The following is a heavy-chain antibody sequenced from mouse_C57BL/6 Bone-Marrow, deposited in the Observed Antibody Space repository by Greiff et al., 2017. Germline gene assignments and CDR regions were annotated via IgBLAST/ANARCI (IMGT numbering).Heavy chain of an antibody. Sequence: QVQLKESGAELVRPGTSVKMSCKASGYTFTNYWIGWAQQRPGHGLEWIGDIYPGGGYTNYNEKFKGKATLTADKSSSTVYMQFSSLTSEDSAIYYCARYYGHWYFDVWGTGTTVTVSS. V-gene: IGHV1-63*01. CDR1: GYTFTNYW. CDR2: IYPGGGYT. J-gene: IGHJ1*03. CDR3: ARYYGHWYFDV. D-gene: IGHD1-2*01.